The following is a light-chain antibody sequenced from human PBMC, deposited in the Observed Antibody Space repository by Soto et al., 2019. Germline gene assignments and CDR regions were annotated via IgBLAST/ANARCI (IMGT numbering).Light chain of an antibody. J-gene: IGKJ1*01. CDR1: QDIRND. CDR3: LQDYNYPRT. CDR2: APS. Sequence: AIQMTQSPTSLSASVGDRVTITCRASQDIRNDLGWYQQKPGKAPQLLIYAPSTLQSGVQSRFSGSVSGTDFTLTISSLQPEDFATYYCLQDYNYPRTFGQGTKVEIK. V-gene: IGKV1-6*01.